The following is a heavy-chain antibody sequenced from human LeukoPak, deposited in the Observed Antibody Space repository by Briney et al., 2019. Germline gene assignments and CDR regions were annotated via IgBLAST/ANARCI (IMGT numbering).Heavy chain of an antibody. D-gene: IGHD6-13*01. V-gene: IGHV1-3*01. CDR2: INAVNGNT. CDR3: ARGPRAAADDY. J-gene: IGHJ4*02. CDR1: GYTLINYA. Sequence: ASVKVSCKASGYTLINYAINWGRQAPGQRLEWVGWINAVNGNTKYSPKFQGRVSITRDTSASTAYMELSSLTSEDTAVYYCARGPRAAADDYWGQGTLVTVSS.